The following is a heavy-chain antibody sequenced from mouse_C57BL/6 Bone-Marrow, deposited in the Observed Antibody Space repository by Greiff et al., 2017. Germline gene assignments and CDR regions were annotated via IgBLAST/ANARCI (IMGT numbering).Heavy chain of an antibody. J-gene: IGHJ4*01. Sequence: VQLQQSGPELVKPGASVKIPCKASGYTFTDYHMDWVKQSHGKSLEWIGDINPNNGGTIYNQKFKGKATLTVDKSSSTAYMELRSLTSEDTAVYYCARGDYYGSTGAMGYWGQGTSVTVSS. V-gene: IGHV1-18*01. D-gene: IGHD1-1*01. CDR1: GYTFTDYH. CDR2: INPNNGGT. CDR3: ARGDYYGSTGAMGY.